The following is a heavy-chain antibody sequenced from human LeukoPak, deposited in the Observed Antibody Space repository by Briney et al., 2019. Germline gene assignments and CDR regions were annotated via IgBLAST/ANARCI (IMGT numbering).Heavy chain of an antibody. CDR1: GGSISSGGYY. D-gene: IGHD2-15*01. CDR3: ARSIVVVVAATLWGDNWFDP. CDR2: IYYSGST. V-gene: IGHV4-31*03. Sequence: SETLSLTCTVSGGSISSGGYYWSWIRQHPGKGLEWIGYIYYSGSTYYNPSLKSRVTISVDTSKNQFSLKLSSVTAADTAVYYCARSIVVVVAATLWGDNWFDPWGQGTLATVSS. J-gene: IGHJ5*02.